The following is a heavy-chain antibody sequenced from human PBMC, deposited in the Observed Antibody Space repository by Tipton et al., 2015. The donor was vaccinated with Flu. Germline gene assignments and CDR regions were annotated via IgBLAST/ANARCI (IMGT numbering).Heavy chain of an antibody. CDR2: IKQDGSQK. D-gene: IGHD6-13*01. Sequence: GSLRLSCAASGFTFSSFWMNWVRQAPGKGLEWVANIKQDGSQKYYVDSLKGRFTISRDNAKNSPYLQMNSLRAEDTAVYYCARDPYSSCWADYWGQGTLVAVSS. J-gene: IGHJ4*02. CDR3: ARDPYSSCWADY. CDR1: GFTFSSFW. V-gene: IGHV3-7*01.